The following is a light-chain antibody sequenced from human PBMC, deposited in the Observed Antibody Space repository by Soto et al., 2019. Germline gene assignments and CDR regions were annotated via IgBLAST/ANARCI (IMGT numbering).Light chain of an antibody. CDR3: QQYNSNPLT. CDR2: KTS. V-gene: IGKV1-5*03. Sequence: DIQMTQSPSTRSASVGDRVTITGRDSQSFSTWLAWYQQKPGKAPNLLIYKTSILESGVPSRFSGSGSGTEFTLTISSLQPDDFATYYCQQYNSNPLTFGGGTKVEIK. J-gene: IGKJ4*01. CDR1: QSFSTW.